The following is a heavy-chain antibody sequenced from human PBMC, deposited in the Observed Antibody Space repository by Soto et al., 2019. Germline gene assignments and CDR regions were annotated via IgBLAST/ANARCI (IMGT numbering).Heavy chain of an antibody. CDR1: GFTFSSYA. Sequence: PGGSLRLSCAASGFTFSSYAMSWVRQAPGKGLERVSAISVSGGSTYYADSVKGRFTISRDNSKNTLYLQMNSLRAEDTAVYYCAKRGLVVPAAMYQYYYMDVWGKGTTVTVSS. J-gene: IGHJ6*03. V-gene: IGHV3-23*01. CDR2: ISVSGGST. CDR3: AKRGLVVPAAMYQYYYMDV. D-gene: IGHD2-2*01.